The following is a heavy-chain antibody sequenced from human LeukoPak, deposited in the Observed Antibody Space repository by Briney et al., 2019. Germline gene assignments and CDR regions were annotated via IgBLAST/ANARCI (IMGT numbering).Heavy chain of an antibody. D-gene: IGHD4-17*01. Sequence: GGSLRLSCAASGFTFSSYAMSWVRQAPGKGLEWVSAISGSGGSTYYADSVKGRFTISRDNSKNTLYLQMNSLRAEDTAVYYCAKLTTVDLGYYYMDVWGKGNAVTVSS. CDR2: ISGSGGST. CDR1: GFTFSSYA. J-gene: IGHJ6*03. CDR3: AKLTTVDLGYYYMDV. V-gene: IGHV3-23*01.